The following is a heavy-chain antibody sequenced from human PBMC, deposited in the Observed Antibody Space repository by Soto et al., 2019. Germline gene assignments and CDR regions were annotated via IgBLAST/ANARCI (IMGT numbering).Heavy chain of an antibody. D-gene: IGHD3-22*01. Sequence: SGPTLVNPTQTLTLTCTLSGFSISTSGMGVGWIRQPPGKALEWLGLIYWNDDKRYSPALKSRLTITKDTSKNRVALTMTNMDPVDTATFYCAHSPFYDSSGYPEYWGQGILVTVS. V-gene: IGHV2-5*01. CDR2: IYWNDDK. CDR1: GFSISTSGMG. CDR3: AHSPFYDSSGYPEY. J-gene: IGHJ4*02.